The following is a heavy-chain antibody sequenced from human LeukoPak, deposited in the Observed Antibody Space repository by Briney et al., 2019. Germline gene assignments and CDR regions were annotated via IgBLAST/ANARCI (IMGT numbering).Heavy chain of an antibody. J-gene: IGHJ4*02. CDR1: GFTFTSYA. CDR3: AKMQGYIDY. CDR2: ITGSGGTT. Sequence: GGSLRLSCAASGFTFTSYAMNWVRQAPGKGLEWVSAITGSGGTTYYADFVKGRFTISRDNSKNTLYLQMNGLRVEDTAVYYCAKMQGYIDYWGQGTLVTVSS. V-gene: IGHV3-23*01.